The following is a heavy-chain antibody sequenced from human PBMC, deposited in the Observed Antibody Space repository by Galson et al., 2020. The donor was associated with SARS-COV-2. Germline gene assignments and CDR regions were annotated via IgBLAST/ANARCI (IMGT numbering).Heavy chain of an antibody. Sequence: GESLKISCKGYRYSFTNYWIGWVRQMPGKGLELMGIIYPGDSDTTYSPSFQGQVTISADKSNNTAYLQWSTLKAADSAVYYCAKGVRPTAEYLYYYWGPGPLVTVSS. V-gene: IGHV5-51*01. CDR3: AKGVRPTAEYLYYY. CDR2: IYPGDSDT. J-gene: IGHJ4*02. CDR1: RYSFTNYW. D-gene: IGHD2-8*01.